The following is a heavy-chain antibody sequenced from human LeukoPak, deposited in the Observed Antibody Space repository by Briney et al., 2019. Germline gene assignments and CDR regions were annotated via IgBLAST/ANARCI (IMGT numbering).Heavy chain of an antibody. CDR1: GFTFSSYA. D-gene: IGHD6-6*01. CDR2: ISYDGSNK. CDR3: ARDVQMMYSSSSLDY. Sequence: PGGSLRLSCAASGFTFSSYAMHWVRQAPGKGLEWVAVISYDGSNKYYADSVKGRFTISRDNSKNTLYLQMNSLRAEDTAVYYCARDVQMMYSSSSLDYWGQGTLVTVSS. J-gene: IGHJ4*02. V-gene: IGHV3-30-3*01.